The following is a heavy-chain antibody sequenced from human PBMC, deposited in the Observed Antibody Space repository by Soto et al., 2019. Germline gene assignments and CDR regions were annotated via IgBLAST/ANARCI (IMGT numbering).Heavy chain of an antibody. V-gene: IGHV4-59*08. CDR1: GGSISSYY. CDR2: IYYSGST. Sequence: PSETLSLTCTVSGGSISSYYWSCILQPPGKGLEWIGYIYYSGSTNYNPSLKSRVTISVDTSKNQFSLKLSSVTAADTAVYYCARVPADIFRVVTNDYRGRGTPDLVSS. CDR3: ARVPADIFRVVTNDY. J-gene: IGHJ4*02. D-gene: IGHD3-3*02.